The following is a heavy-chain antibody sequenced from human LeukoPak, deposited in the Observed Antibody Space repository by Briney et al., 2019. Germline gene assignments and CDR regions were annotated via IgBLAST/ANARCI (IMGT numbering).Heavy chain of an antibody. CDR2: IYWDEDK. CDR1: GFSLSTSGMR. D-gene: IGHD3-10*01. Sequence: SGPALVKPTQTLTLTCTSSGFSLSTSGMRVSWIRQPPGKPLEWLARIYWDEDKYCSPSLKTRLTISKATSKNQVVLTMTNMDPVDTATYYCARITYLRHYLPDPWGQGTLVIVSS. CDR3: ARITYLRHYLPDP. V-gene: IGHV2-70*04. J-gene: IGHJ5*02.